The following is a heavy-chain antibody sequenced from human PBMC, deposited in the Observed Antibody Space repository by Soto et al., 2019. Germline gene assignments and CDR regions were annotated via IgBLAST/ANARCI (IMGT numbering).Heavy chain of an antibody. CDR3: GRVSGISYYVMDV. Sequence: SETLSLTCTVSGGSISSYYWSWIRQPPGKGLEWIGEINHSGSTNYNPSLKSRVTISVDTSKNQFSLKLSSVTAADTAVYYCGRVSGISYYVMDVGGQGPPVP. CDR2: INHSGST. CDR1: GGSISSYY. J-gene: IGHJ6*02. V-gene: IGHV4-34*01. D-gene: IGHD3-10*01.